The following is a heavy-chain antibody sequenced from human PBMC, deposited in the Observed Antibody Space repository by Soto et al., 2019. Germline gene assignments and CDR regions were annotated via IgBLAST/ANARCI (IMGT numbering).Heavy chain of an antibody. D-gene: IGHD3-16*01. CDR1: GDSMATGGHY. J-gene: IGHJ4*02. Sequence: SEALSLTCTVSGDSMATGGHYYNWIRQVPGKGLEWIGYVYYSGATHYTPSLRARATISRDTSKNQFSLRLISVTAADTALYYCARDKDLQPTVWGFWGQGIQVTVSS. CDR2: VYYSGAT. CDR3: ARDKDLQPTVWGF. V-gene: IGHV4-31*03.